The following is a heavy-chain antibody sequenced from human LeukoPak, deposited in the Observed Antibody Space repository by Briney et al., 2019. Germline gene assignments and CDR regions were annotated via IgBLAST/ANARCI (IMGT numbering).Heavy chain of an antibody. CDR1: GFPFNTYA. D-gene: IGHD6-13*01. V-gene: IGHV3-30-3*01. Sequence: AWSQRLSCAAAGFPFNTYAMYWVRQAPGKQPQWVTVISYDGSNKYYADSVKGRFTISRDNSKNTLYLQMNSLRPEDTAVYHCARDQSSFRNYFYYYMDVWGKGTTVTVSS. CDR3: ARDQSSFRNYFYYYMDV. CDR2: ISYDGSNK. J-gene: IGHJ6*03.